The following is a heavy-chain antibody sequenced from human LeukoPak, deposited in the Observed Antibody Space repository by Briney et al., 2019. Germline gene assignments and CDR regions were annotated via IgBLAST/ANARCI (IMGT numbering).Heavy chain of an antibody. Sequence: ASVKVSCKASGYTFTSYDINWVRQAPGQGLEWMGIINPSGGSTSYAQKFQGRVTMTRDTSTSTVYMELSSLRSEDTAVYYCARGQERWLQSGWGQGTLVTVSS. J-gene: IGHJ4*02. V-gene: IGHV1-46*01. D-gene: IGHD5-24*01. CDR2: INPSGGST. CDR3: ARGQERWLQSG. CDR1: GYTFTSYD.